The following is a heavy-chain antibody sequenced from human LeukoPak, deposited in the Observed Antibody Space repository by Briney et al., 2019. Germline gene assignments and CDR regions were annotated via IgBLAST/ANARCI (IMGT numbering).Heavy chain of an antibody. Sequence: GGSLRLSCATSGFTFSDYAMSWVRQAPGKGLEWVSSISSSSSYIYYADSVKGRFTISRDNAKNSLYLQMNSLRAEDTAVYYCAREVREWEGYYYYGMDVWGQGTTVTVSS. V-gene: IGHV3-21*01. CDR3: AREVREWEGYYYYGMDV. CDR1: GFTFSDYA. CDR2: ISSSSSYI. D-gene: IGHD1-26*01. J-gene: IGHJ6*02.